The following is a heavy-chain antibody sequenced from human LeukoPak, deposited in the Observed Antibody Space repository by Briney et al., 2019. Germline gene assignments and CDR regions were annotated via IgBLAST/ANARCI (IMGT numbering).Heavy chain of an antibody. J-gene: IGHJ3*02. Sequence: PSETLSLTCAVYGGSFSGYYWSWIRQPPGKGLEWIGEINHSGSTNYNPSLKSRVTISVDTSKNQFSLKLSSVTAADTAVYYCARHDRSKYAFDIWGQGTMVTVSS. CDR2: INHSGST. CDR1: GGSFSGYY. CDR3: ARHDRSKYAFDI. D-gene: IGHD6-13*01. V-gene: IGHV4-34*01.